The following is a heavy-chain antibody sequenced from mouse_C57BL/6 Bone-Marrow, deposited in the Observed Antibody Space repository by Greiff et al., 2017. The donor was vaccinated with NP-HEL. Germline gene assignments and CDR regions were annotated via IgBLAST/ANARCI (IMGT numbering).Heavy chain of an antibody. CDR2: ISYDGST. CDR1: GYSFTSGYY. V-gene: IGHV3-6*01. Sequence: VQLKESGPGLVKPSQSLSLTCSVTGYSFTSGYYWNWIRQFPGNKLEWMGYISYDGSTNYNPSLKTRTSITRDTSKNQFFLKLKSVTTENTATSYGARAYYYVIAYWGQGTLVTVSA. J-gene: IGHJ3*01. D-gene: IGHD1-1*01. CDR3: ARAYYYVIAY.